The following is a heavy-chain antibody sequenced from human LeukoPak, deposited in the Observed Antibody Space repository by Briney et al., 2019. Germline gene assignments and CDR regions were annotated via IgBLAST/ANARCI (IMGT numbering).Heavy chain of an antibody. Sequence: GGSLRLSCAASGFTFRDYYMSWIRQAPGKGLEWVSYISSSGSTIYYTGSVKGRFTVSRDNAKNSLYLQMNSLRAEDTAVYYCARGQDYSYYYYMDVWGKGTTVTVSS. V-gene: IGHV3-11*04. J-gene: IGHJ6*03. CDR1: GFTFRDYY. CDR2: ISSSGSTI. CDR3: ARGQDYSYYYYMDV.